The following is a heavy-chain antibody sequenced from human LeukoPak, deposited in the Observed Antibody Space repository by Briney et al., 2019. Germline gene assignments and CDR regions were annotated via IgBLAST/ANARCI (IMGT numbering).Heavy chain of an antibody. D-gene: IGHD3-22*01. J-gene: IGHJ4*02. CDR1: GGSISSYY. Sequence: SETLSLTCTVSGGSISSYYWSWIRQPAGKGLEWIGRIYTSGSTNYNPSLKSRVTISVDTSKNQFSLKLSSVTAADTAVYYCARGHDSSGYYYYFDYWGQGTLVTVSS. CDR3: ARGHDSSGYYYYFDY. CDR2: IYTSGST. V-gene: IGHV4-4*07.